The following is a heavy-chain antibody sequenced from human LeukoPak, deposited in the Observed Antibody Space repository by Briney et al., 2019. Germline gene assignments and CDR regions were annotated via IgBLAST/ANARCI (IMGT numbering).Heavy chain of an antibody. Sequence: GASVNLSCKASGYTFTTYQFYWVRQAPGQGLQWMGIINPSGGSTAYAQRFQGRVTMTRDTSTSTVYMELSSLRSEDTAVYYCADLTDYVVCWGPGALVTVSS. V-gene: IGHV1-46*01. CDR3: ADLTDYVVC. CDR2: INPSGGST. CDR1: GYTFTTYQ. D-gene: IGHD4-17*01. J-gene: IGHJ4*03.